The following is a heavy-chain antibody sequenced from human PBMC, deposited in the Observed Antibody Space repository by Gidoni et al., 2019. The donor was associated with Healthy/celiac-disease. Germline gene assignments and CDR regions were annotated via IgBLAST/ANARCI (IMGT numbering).Heavy chain of an antibody. D-gene: IGHD2-15*01. J-gene: IGHJ6*03. Sequence: QVQLVQSGAEVTKPGASVKVSCKASGYTFTGYYLHWVRQAPGQGLEWMGWINPNSGGTNYAQKFQGRVTMTRDTSISTAYMELRRLRSDDTAVYYCAGGCSGGSCYSRYYYYMDVWGKGTTVTVSS. V-gene: IGHV1-2*02. CDR2: INPNSGGT. CDR1: GYTFTGYY. CDR3: AGGCSGGSCYSRYYYYMDV.